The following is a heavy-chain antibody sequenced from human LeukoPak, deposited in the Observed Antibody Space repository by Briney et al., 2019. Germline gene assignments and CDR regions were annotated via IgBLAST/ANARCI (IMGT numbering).Heavy chain of an antibody. V-gene: IGHV1-18*01. Sequence: GASVKVSCKASGYTFTSYGISWVRQAPGQGLEWMGWISAYNGNTNYAQKLQGRVTMTTDTSTSTAYMELRSLRSDDTAVYYCARANYDILTGYYHYGMDVWGQGITVTVSS. CDR2: ISAYNGNT. CDR1: GYTFTSYG. D-gene: IGHD3-9*01. J-gene: IGHJ6*02. CDR3: ARANYDILTGYYHYGMDV.